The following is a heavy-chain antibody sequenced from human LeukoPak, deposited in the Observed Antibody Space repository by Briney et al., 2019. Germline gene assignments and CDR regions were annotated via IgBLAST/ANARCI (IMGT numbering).Heavy chain of an antibody. CDR3: ARSNNIVGATYFDY. D-gene: IGHD1-26*01. J-gene: IGHJ4*02. CDR2: ISSDGGST. CDR1: GFTFSNYA. V-gene: IGHV3-64*02. Sequence: PGGSLRLSCAASGFTFSNYAMHWVRQAPGKGLEYISSISSDGGSTYYADSVKGRFTIARDNSKNTLYLQMGRLRAEDMAVYYCARSNNIVGATYFDYWGQGTLVTVSS.